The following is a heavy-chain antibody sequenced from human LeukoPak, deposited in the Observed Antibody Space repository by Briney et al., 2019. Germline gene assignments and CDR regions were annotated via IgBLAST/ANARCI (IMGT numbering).Heavy chain of an antibody. Sequence: RGESLKISFKGSGYRFTSYWITWVRQTPGKGLEWMGRIGPGDSYANYSPSFQGHVTISADKSISTAYLQWSSLKASDTGMYYCARCTASCSNDYWGQGTLVTLSS. V-gene: IGHV5-10-1*01. CDR1: GYRFTSYW. J-gene: IGHJ4*02. CDR2: IGPGDSYA. D-gene: IGHD1-26*01. CDR3: ARCTASCSNDY.